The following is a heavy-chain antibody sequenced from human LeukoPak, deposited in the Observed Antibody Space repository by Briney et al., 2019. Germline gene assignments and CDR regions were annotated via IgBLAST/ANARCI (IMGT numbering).Heavy chain of an antibody. J-gene: IGHJ3*02. CDR1: GYTFTSYD. V-gene: IGHV1-8*03. CDR3: ASSVVVAAHDAFDI. D-gene: IGHD2-15*01. Sequence: ASVRVSCKASGYTFTSYDINWVRQATGQGLEWMGWMNPNSGNTGYAQKFQGRVTITRNTSISTAYMELSSLRSEDTAVYYCASSVVVAAHDAFDIWGQGTMVTVSS. CDR2: MNPNSGNT.